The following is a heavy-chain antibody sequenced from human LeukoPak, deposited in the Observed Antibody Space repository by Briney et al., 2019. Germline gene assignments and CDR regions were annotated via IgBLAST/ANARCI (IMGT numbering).Heavy chain of an antibody. CDR1: GFTVSSDY. J-gene: IGHJ4*02. Sequence: GGSLRLSCAASGFTVSSDYMSWVRQAPGKGLEWVSSIRGSDGSTYYADSVKGRFAISRDNSKNTLYLQMNSLRAEDTAVYYCAKDVYGDYGGLDYWGQGTLVTVSS. CDR2: IRGSDGST. CDR3: AKDVYGDYGGLDY. V-gene: IGHV3-23*01. D-gene: IGHD4-17*01.